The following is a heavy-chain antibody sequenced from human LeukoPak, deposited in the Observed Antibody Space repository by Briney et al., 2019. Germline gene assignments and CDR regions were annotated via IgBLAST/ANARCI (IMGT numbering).Heavy chain of an antibody. V-gene: IGHV1-2*06. Sequence: ASVKVSCKASGYTFTSYYMHWVRQAPGQGLEWMGRINPNSGGTNYAQKFQGKVTMTRDTSISTAYMELSRLRSDDTAVYYCARDLYCSGGSCYSEENAFDIWGQGTMVTVSS. D-gene: IGHD2-15*01. CDR1: GYTFTSYY. J-gene: IGHJ3*02. CDR2: INPNSGGT. CDR3: ARDLYCSGGSCYSEENAFDI.